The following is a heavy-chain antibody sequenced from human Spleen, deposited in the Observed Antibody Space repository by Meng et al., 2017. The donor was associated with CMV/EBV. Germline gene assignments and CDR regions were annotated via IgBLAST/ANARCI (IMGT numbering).Heavy chain of an antibody. J-gene: IGHJ4*02. CDR3: ARETYYDFWSGYRSLSTFDY. D-gene: IGHD3-3*01. V-gene: IGHV1-46*01. CDR1: GYTFTSYF. Sequence: ASVKVSCKASGYTFTSYFMHWVRQAPGQGLEWMGIINPSGGTTTYAQKLQGRVTMTRDTSTSTVYMELSSLRSEDTAVYYCARETYYDFWSGYRSLSTFDYWGQGTLVTVSS. CDR2: INPSGGTT.